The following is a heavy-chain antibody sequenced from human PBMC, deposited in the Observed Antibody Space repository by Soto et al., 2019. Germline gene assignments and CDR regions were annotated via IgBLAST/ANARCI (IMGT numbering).Heavy chain of an antibody. D-gene: IGHD3-9*01. V-gene: IGHV4-39*01. CDR3: ARLPTGYPNWFDP. Sequence: QVQLQGSGPGLVRPSETLSHTCTVSGASISTNHHNWAWVRQPPGKGLEWMGNIHYRGDTYFNPSLGSRLSMSVDTSKNQFSLKLTSVTAADTAVYYCARLPTGYPNWFDPWGQGTLVTVSS. J-gene: IGHJ5*02. CDR2: IHYRGDT. CDR1: GASISTNHHN.